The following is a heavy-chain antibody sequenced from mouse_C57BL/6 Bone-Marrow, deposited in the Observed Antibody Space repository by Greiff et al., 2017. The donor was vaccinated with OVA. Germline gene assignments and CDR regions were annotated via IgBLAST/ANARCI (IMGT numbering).Heavy chain of an antibody. Sequence: VQLQQSGAELARPGASVKLSCKASGYTFTSYGISWVKQRTGQGLEWIGEIYPRSGNTYYNEKFKGKATLTADKSSSTAYMELRSLTSEDSAVYYCARHTTVVIRYAMDYWGQGTSVTVSS. J-gene: IGHJ4*01. CDR1: GYTFTSYG. CDR3: ARHTTVVIRYAMDY. CDR2: IYPRSGNT. D-gene: IGHD1-1*01. V-gene: IGHV1-81*01.